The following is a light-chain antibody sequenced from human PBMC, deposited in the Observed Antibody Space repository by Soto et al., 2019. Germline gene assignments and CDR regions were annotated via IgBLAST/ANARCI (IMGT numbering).Light chain of an antibody. V-gene: IGKV3-11*01. CDR1: QSVSSY. J-gene: IGKJ4*01. CDR3: QQRSNWPPEVT. Sequence: EIVLTQSPATLSLSPGERATLSCRASQSVSSYLAWYQQKPGQAPRLLIYDASNRATGIPARFSGSGSGTDFPLTITSLEPEDFAFYYCQQRSNWPPEVTFGGGTKVEIK. CDR2: DAS.